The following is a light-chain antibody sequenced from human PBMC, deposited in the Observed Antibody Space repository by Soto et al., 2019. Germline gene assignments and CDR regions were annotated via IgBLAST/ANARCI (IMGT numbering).Light chain of an antibody. CDR2: LGS. V-gene: IGKV2-28*01. J-gene: IGKJ1*01. CDR1: QSLLHSNGNTF. Sequence: VMTQSPLSLTVTPGEPASISCKSTQSLLHSNGNTFLDWYMQKPGQSPQLLIYLGSRRAPGAPDRVSGSGSGTDFTLRISTVEADDAGIYYCMQALQTPRTFGHGTKLEI. CDR3: MQALQTPRT.